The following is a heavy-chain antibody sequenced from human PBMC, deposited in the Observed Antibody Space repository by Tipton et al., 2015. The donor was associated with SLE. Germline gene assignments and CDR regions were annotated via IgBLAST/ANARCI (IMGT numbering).Heavy chain of an antibody. Sequence: TLSLTCTVSDDSISGYYWSWIRQPPGKGLEWIGYISDSGTTKENPSLKGRVTMSIDTSNKQFSLKLSSVTAADTAVYYCARQLGWGDPFAFDCWGQGTLVTVSS. J-gene: IGHJ4*02. CDR2: ISDSGTT. CDR1: DDSISGYY. CDR3: ARQLGWGDPFAFDC. D-gene: IGHD2-21*01. V-gene: IGHV4-59*08.